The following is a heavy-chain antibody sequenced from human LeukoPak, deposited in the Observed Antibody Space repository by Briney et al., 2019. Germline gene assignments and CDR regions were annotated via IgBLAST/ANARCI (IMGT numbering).Heavy chain of an antibody. D-gene: IGHD3-22*01. V-gene: IGHV1-18*01. J-gene: IGHJ6*02. Sequence: GASVKVSCKASGGTFSSYAISWVRQAPGQGLEWMGWINPNSGGTNYAQKLQGRVTMTTDTSTSTAYMELRSLRSDDTAVYYCARDWPLTYYYDSSGRNSIMDVWGQGTTVTVSS. CDR1: GGTFSSYA. CDR2: INPNSGGT. CDR3: ARDWPLTYYYDSSGRNSIMDV.